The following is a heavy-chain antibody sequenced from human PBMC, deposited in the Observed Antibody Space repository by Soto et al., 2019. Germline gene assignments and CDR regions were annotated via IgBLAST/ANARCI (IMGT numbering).Heavy chain of an antibody. CDR1: GFALSSFD. D-gene: IGHD6-19*01. CDR2: INMDGGST. J-gene: IGHJ6*02. Sequence: GGSLRLSCAASGFALSSFDMDWVRQAPGKGLEWVSYINMDGGSTHYADSVKGRFTISRDNSKNTLSLQLNSLRAEDTALYYCAKDTEVYSSGWDPFFYAMDVWGQGTTVTVSS. CDR3: AKDTEVYSSGWDPFFYAMDV. V-gene: IGHV3-NL1*01.